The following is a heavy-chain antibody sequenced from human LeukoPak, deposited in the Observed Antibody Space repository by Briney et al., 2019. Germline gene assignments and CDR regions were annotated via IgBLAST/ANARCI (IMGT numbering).Heavy chain of an antibody. D-gene: IGHD3-22*01. V-gene: IGHV4-34*01. CDR1: GESFSGYY. CDR2: INHSGST. J-gene: IGHJ4*02. Sequence: SETLSLTCAVYGESFSGYYGSWIRQPPGKGLEWIGEINHSGSTNYNPSLKSRVTISVDTSKNQFSLKLSFVTAADTAVYYCAIVVARTYYSDTSGYAAADYWGQGTLVTVSS. CDR3: AIVVARTYYSDTSGYAAADY.